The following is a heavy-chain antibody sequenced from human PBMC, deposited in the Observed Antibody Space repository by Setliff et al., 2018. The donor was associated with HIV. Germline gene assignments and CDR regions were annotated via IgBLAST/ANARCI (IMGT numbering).Heavy chain of an antibody. Sequence: PSETLSLTCTGSGGSSSSGGYYWSWSRQPAGRGLEWIGHIYTSGSTNYNPSLRSRVTISVDTSKNQVSLRLTSVTSADTALYYCARESQQYYDILTGFNYYYGMDVWGRGITVTVSS. D-gene: IGHD3-9*01. CDR3: ARESQQYYDILTGFNYYYGMDV. CDR2: IYTSGST. V-gene: IGHV4-61*09. CDR1: GGSSSSGGYY. J-gene: IGHJ6*02.